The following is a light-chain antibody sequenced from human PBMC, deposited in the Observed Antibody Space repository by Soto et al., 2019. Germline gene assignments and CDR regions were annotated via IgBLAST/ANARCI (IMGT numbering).Light chain of an antibody. V-gene: IGKV3-20*01. CDR1: QSVSSSY. Sequence: VLTQSPGTLSLSPGERATLSCRASQSVSSSYLAWYQQKPGQAPRLLIYGASIRATGIPDRFSGSGSGTDFTLTISRLEPEDFAVYYCQQYGSSPLTFGGGTKVEIK. CDR2: GAS. CDR3: QQYGSSPLT. J-gene: IGKJ4*01.